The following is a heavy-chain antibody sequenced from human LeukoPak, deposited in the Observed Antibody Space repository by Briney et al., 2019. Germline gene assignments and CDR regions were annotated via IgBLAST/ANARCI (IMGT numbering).Heavy chain of an antibody. D-gene: IGHD3-9*01. Sequence: SETLSLTCTVSGGSISSYYWSWIRQPPGKRLEWIGYIYYSGSTNYNPSLKSRVTISVDTSKNQFSLKLSSVTAADTAVYYCARNYYDITSDYYMDVWGKGTTVTISS. J-gene: IGHJ6*03. CDR3: ARNYYDITSDYYMDV. V-gene: IGHV4-59*01. CDR2: IYYSGST. CDR1: GGSISSYY.